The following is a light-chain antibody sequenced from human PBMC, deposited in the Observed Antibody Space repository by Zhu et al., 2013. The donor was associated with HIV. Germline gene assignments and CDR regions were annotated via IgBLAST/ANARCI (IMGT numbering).Light chain of an antibody. CDR1: QAVNSNF. Sequence: NVLTQSPGTLSLAPGDSATLSCRARQAVNSNFLSWYQQRPGRAPRLLIYGASKRANGIPDRFIGSGSGTDFTLTITRLEPEDFASYYCQAYKTFGLGTKV. V-gene: IGKV3-20*01. J-gene: IGKJ1*01. CDR2: GAS. CDR3: QAYKT.